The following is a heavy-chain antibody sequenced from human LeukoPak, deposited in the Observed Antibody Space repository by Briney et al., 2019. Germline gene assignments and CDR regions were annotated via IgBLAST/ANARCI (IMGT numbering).Heavy chain of an antibody. CDR1: GFTFSSYA. J-gene: IGHJ4*02. Sequence: PGGSLRLSCAASGFTFSSYAMHWVRQAPGKGLEYVSAISSNGGSTYYANSVKGRFTISRDNSKNTLYLQMGSLRAEDMAVYYCARGSPPSIAVASVDYWGQGTLVTVSS. CDR2: ISSNGGST. V-gene: IGHV3-64*01. D-gene: IGHD6-19*01. CDR3: ARGSPPSIAVASVDY.